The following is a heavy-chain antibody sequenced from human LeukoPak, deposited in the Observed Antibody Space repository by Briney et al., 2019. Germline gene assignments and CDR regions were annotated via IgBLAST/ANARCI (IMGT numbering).Heavy chain of an antibody. V-gene: IGHV3-23*01. Sequence: GGSLRLSCAAAGFTFSSYAVSWVRQAPGKGLEWVSAIGGSGDSTYYADSVKGRFTISRDNSKNTLYLQMNSLRAEDTAVYYCAKGSAVADIYFDYWGQGTLVTVSS. D-gene: IGHD6-19*01. CDR2: IGGSGDST. J-gene: IGHJ4*02. CDR3: AKGSAVADIYFDY. CDR1: GFTFSSYA.